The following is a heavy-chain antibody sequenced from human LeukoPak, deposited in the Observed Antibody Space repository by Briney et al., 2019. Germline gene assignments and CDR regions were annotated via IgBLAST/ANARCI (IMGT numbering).Heavy chain of an antibody. CDR3: ARDPSRYCSSTSCYVY. CDR2: INPNSGGT. Sequence: ASVKVSCKASGYTFTGYYMHWVRQAPGQGLEWMGRINPNSGGTNYAQKFQGRVTMTRDTSISTAYMELRSLRSDDTAVYYCARDPSRYCSSTSCYVYWGQGTLVTVSS. D-gene: IGHD2-2*01. CDR1: GYTFTGYY. J-gene: IGHJ4*02. V-gene: IGHV1-2*06.